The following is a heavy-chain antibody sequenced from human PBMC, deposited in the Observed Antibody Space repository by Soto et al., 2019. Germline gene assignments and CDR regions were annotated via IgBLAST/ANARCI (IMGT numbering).Heavy chain of an antibody. V-gene: IGHV1-18*01. D-gene: IGHD3-3*01. Sequence: QVQLVQSGAEVKKPGASVKVSCKASGYTFTSYGISWVRQAPGKGLEWMGWISAYNGNTNYAQKLQGRVTMTTDTSTSTAYMELRSLRSDDTAVYYCARARDDFWSGYYTADYWGQGTLVTVSS. CDR1: GYTFTSYG. J-gene: IGHJ4*02. CDR2: ISAYNGNT. CDR3: ARARDDFWSGYYTADY.